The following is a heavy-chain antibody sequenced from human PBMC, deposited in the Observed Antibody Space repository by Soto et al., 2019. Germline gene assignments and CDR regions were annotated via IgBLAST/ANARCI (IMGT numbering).Heavy chain of an antibody. Sequence: GASVKVSCKTSGYMFSNYGINWARQAPGQGLEWMGWISGYNGNTNYAQKFQGRVTMTKDTSTSTAYMELRSLKSDDTAVYYCARGLGIAEVGDYWGQGTLVTVSS. CDR3: ARGLGIAEVGDY. CDR2: ISGYNGNT. CDR1: GYMFSNYG. V-gene: IGHV1-18*01. D-gene: IGHD6-13*01. J-gene: IGHJ4*02.